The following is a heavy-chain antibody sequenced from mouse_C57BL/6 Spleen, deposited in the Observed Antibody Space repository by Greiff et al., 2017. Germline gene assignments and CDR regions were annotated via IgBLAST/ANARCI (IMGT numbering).Heavy chain of an antibody. V-gene: IGHV7-3*01. J-gene: IGHJ2*01. CDR3: ARYISNYFDY. D-gene: IGHD1-1*01. CDR1: GFTFTDYY. CDR2: IRNKANGYTT. Sequence: EVMLVESGGGLVQPAGSLSLSCAASGFTFTDYYMSWVRQPPGKALEWLGFIRNKANGYTTEYSASVKGRFTISRDNSQSILYLQMNALRAEDSATYYCARYISNYFDYWGQGTTLTVSS.